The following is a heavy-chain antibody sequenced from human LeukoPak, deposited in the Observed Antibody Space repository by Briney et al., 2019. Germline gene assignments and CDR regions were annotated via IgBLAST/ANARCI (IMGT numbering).Heavy chain of an antibody. J-gene: IGHJ4*02. V-gene: IGHV3-21*01. CDR2: ISSSSSYI. CDR3: ARDSIAAAGPALFDY. D-gene: IGHD6-13*01. CDR1: GFTFSSYS. Sequence: GGSLRLSCAASGFTFSSYSMNWVRQAPGKGLEWVSSISSSSSYIYYADSVKGRFTISRDNAKNSLYPQMNSLRAEDTAVYYCARDSIAAAGPALFDYWGQGTLVTVSS.